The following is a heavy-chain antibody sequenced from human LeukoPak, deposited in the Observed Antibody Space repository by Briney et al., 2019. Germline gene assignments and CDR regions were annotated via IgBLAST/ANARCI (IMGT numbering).Heavy chain of an antibody. J-gene: IGHJ3*02. CDR1: GFTFSDYY. CDR3: ARETLSLWLVTAPAFDI. CDR2: ISSSGSTI. D-gene: IGHD6-19*01. Sequence: GGSLRLSCAASGFTFSDYYTSWIRQAPGKGLEWVAHISSSGSTIYYADSVKGRFTISRDNAKNSLYLQMNSLRAEDTAVYYCARETLSLWLVTAPAFDIWGQGTMVTVSS. V-gene: IGHV3-11*01.